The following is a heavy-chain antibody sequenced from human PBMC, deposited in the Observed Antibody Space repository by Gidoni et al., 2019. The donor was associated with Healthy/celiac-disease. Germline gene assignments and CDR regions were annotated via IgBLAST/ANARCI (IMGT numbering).Heavy chain of an antibody. Sequence: EVQLLESGGGLVQPGGSLRLSCAASGFTFSSYAMSWVRQAPGKGLGGVSAISGSGGSTYYADSVKGRFTISRDNSKNTLYLQMNSLRAEDTAVYYCAKDGGSGSNTWRVYGMDVWGQGTTVTVSS. CDR2: ISGSGGST. J-gene: IGHJ6*02. D-gene: IGHD3-10*01. CDR3: AKDGGSGSNTWRVYGMDV. V-gene: IGHV3-23*01. CDR1: GFTFSSYA.